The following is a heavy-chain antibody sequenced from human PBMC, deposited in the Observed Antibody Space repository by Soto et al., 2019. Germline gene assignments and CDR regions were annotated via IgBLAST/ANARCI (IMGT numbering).Heavy chain of an antibody. V-gene: IGHV3-23*01. CDR1: GFSFNKFA. CDR3: ASEFCAENSCYLFVFDV. Sequence: EVRLLESGGKVIQPGGSLRLSCVASGFSFNKFAMNWIRQAPGRGLEWVAAIGSSGGAIYYADAVEGRFTISRDNSDNTLFLQMDSLSVEETAVYYFASEFCAENSCYLFVFDVWGQGTKVTVSS. CDR2: IGSSGGAI. D-gene: IGHD2-2*01. J-gene: IGHJ3*01.